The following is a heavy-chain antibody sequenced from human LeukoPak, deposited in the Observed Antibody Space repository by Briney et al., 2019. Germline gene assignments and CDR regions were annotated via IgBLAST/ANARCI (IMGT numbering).Heavy chain of an antibody. Sequence: SVKVSCKASGGTFSTFGIHWVRQAPGQGFEWMGGIIPVFRTANYAQKWKGRVTITADESSTTAYMELSSLRSEDTAVYYCARLPLGYTYGYWGQGTLVTVSS. V-gene: IGHV1-69*13. D-gene: IGHD5-12*01. CDR2: IIPVFRTA. CDR3: ARLPLGYTYGY. J-gene: IGHJ4*02. CDR1: GGTFSTFG.